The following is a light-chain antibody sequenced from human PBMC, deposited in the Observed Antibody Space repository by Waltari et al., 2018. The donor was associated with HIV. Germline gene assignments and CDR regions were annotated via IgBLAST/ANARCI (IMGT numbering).Light chain of an antibody. J-gene: IGLJ2*01. CDR2: KDS. V-gene: IGLV3-9*01. Sequence: SYELTQSPPVSVALGQTARITCGGINIASKNVHWYQRKPGQAPVLVIYKDSSRPSGIPERFSGSNSGNTATLSINRAQAGDEADYYCQVWDNNSGIFGGGTKLTVL. CDR1: NIASKN. CDR3: QVWDNNSGI.